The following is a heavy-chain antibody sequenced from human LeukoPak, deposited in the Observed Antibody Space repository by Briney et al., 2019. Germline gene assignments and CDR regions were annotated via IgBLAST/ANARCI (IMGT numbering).Heavy chain of an antibody. V-gene: IGHV4-39*01. Sequence: PSETLSLTCTVSGGSISSSSYYWGWIRQPPGKGLEWIGSIYYSWSTYYNPSVKSRVTISVDTSKNQFSLKLSSVTAADTAVYYCASIEGFYFDYWGQGTLVTVS. CDR3: ASIEGFYFDY. CDR2: IYYSWST. CDR1: GGSISSSSYY. J-gene: IGHJ4*02. D-gene: IGHD3-3*01.